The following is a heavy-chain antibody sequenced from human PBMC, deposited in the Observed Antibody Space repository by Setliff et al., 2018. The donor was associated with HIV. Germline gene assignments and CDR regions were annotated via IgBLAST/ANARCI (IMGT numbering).Heavy chain of an antibody. D-gene: IGHD3-22*01. CDR2: KPDGEAR. V-gene: IGHV3-15*01. CDR3: TSNSFDYYDSSGYAS. Sequence: KPDGEARDYAAPVKGRFTISRDDSKNTLYLQMNSLKTEDTAVYYCTSNSFDYYDSSGYASWGQGALVTVSS. J-gene: IGHJ5*02.